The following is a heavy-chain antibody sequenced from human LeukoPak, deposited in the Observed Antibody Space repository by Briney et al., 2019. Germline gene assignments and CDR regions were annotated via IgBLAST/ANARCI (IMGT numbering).Heavy chain of an antibody. V-gene: IGHV1-2*02. D-gene: IGHD2-15*01. Sequence: ASVKVSCKASGYTFTGYYMHWVRQAPGQGLEWMGWINPNSGGTNYAQKFQGRVTMTRDTSISTAYMELSRLRSDDTAVYYCARRYCSGGSCLAGDYWGQGTLVTVSS. J-gene: IGHJ4*02. CDR1: GYTFTGYY. CDR3: ARRYCSGGSCLAGDY. CDR2: INPNSGGT.